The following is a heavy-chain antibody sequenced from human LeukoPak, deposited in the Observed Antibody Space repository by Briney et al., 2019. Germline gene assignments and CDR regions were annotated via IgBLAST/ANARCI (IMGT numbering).Heavy chain of an antibody. J-gene: IGHJ3*02. V-gene: IGHV3-74*01. Sequence: GGSLRLSCAASGFPFSSSWVHWVRHAPGKGLVWVSRISGDGGSTEYADSVKGRFAISRDNAKNTLYLQMNSLRAEDTAVYYCAARFRDGLDIWGQGTMDTVSS. CDR2: ISGDGGST. CDR3: AARFRDGLDI. CDR1: GFPFSSSW.